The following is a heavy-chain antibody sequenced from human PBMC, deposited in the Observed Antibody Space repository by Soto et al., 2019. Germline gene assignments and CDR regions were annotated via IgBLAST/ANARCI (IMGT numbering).Heavy chain of an antibody. J-gene: IGHJ6*02. CDR3: ARAMVRGRKYYYYYGMDV. CDR1: GGSFSGYY. D-gene: IGHD3-10*01. Sequence: NPSETLSLTCAVYGGSFSGYYWSWIRQPPGKGLEWIGEINHSGSTNYNPSLKSRVTISVDTSKNQFSLKLSSVTAADTAVYYCARAMVRGRKYYYYYGMDVWGQGTTVTVSS. V-gene: IGHV4-34*01. CDR2: INHSGST.